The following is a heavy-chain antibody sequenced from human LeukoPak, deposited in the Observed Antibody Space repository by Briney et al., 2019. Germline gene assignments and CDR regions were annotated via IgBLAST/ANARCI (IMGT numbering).Heavy chain of an antibody. J-gene: IGHJ4*02. Sequence: GGPLRLSCTASGFTFYDYAIIWVRQAPGKGREGVGFIRSKVHGGTAEYAASVKGRFTLSRDDSKSIAYLQMNSLKIEGTAVYYCSREPKGRWLQFDYWGQGTLVTVSS. D-gene: IGHD5-24*01. CDR1: GFTFYDYA. CDR3: SREPKGRWLQFDY. V-gene: IGHV3-49*04. CDR2: IRSKVHGGTA.